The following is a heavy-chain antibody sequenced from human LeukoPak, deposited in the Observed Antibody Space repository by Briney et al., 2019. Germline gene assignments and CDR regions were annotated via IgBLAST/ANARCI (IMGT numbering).Heavy chain of an antibody. CDR3: ASFDYGDYEDAFDI. V-gene: IGHV4-34*01. CDR2: INHSGST. J-gene: IGHJ3*02. Sequence: INHSGSTNYNPSLKSRVTISVDTSKNQFSLKLSSVTAADTAVYYCASFDYGDYEDAFDIWGQGTMVTVSS. D-gene: IGHD4-17*01.